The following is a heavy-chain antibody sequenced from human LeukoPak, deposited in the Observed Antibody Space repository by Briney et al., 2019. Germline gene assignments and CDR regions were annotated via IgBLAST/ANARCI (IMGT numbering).Heavy chain of an antibody. J-gene: IGHJ4*02. Sequence: PSETLSPTCTVSGDSISTHYWSCIRQPAGKGLEWIGHIETSGYTNYNPSLKSRVTISVDSSKNQFSLRLSSVTAADTAMYYCARESAVVGATISYWGQGTLVTVSS. CDR1: GDSISTHY. D-gene: IGHD1-26*01. V-gene: IGHV4-4*07. CDR3: ARESAVVGATISY. CDR2: IETSGYT.